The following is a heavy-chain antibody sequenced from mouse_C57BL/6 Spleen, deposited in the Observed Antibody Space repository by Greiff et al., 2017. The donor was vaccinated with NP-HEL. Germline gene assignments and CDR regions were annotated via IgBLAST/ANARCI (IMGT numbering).Heavy chain of an antibody. CDR1: GYAFSSSW. CDR3: ARSFGIYYGKGYFDY. V-gene: IGHV1-82*01. J-gene: IGHJ2*01. CDR2: IYPGDGDT. D-gene: IGHD2-1*01. Sequence: QVQLQQSGPELVKPGASVKISCKASGYAFSSSWMNWVKQRPGKGLEWIGRIYPGDGDTNYNGKFKGKATLTADKSSSTAYMQLSSLTSEDSAVYFCARSFGIYYGKGYFDYWGQGTTLTVSS.